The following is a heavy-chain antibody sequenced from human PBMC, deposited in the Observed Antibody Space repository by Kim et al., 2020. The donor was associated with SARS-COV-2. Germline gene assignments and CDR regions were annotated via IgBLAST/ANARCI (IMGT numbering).Heavy chain of an antibody. D-gene: IGHD3-22*01. CDR2: IKSKTDGGTT. Sequence: GGSLRLSCAASGFTFSNAWMSWVRQAPGKGLEWVGRIKSKTDGGTTDYAAPVKGRFTISRDDSKNTLYLQMNSLKTEDTAVYYCTTDRRAYDSSGYYPLYYGMDVWGQGTTVTVSS. CDR1: GFTFSNAW. J-gene: IGHJ6*02. CDR3: TTDRRAYDSSGYYPLYYGMDV. V-gene: IGHV3-15*01.